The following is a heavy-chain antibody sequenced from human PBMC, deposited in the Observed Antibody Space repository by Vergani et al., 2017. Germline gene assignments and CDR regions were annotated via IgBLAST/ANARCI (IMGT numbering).Heavy chain of an antibody. D-gene: IGHD1-26*01. Sequence: QVQLQESGPGLVKPSETLSLTCTVSGGSVSSGSSYWSWIRQPPGKGLEWIGYIYYSGRPNYNHSLKSRVTISVDTSKNQFSLYQSSVTAPDTAVYYCARGGALALSGWFDPWGQGTLVTVSS. CDR2: IYYSGRP. V-gene: IGHV4-61*01. CDR1: GGSVSSGSSY. J-gene: IGHJ5*02. CDR3: ARGGALALSGWFDP.